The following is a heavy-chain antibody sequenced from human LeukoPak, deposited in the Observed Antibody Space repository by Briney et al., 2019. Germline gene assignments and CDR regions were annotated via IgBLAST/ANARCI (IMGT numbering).Heavy chain of an antibody. CDR2: IYTSGST. D-gene: IGHD5-18*01. CDR1: GGSISSYY. V-gene: IGHV4-4*09. CDR3: ARHTAGSFDY. Sequence: PSETLSLTCTVSGGSISSYYWSWIRQPPGKGLEWIGYIYTSGSTNYNPSLKSRVTISVDTSKNQFSLKLSSVTAADTAVYYCARHTAGSFDYWGQGTLVTVSS. J-gene: IGHJ4*02.